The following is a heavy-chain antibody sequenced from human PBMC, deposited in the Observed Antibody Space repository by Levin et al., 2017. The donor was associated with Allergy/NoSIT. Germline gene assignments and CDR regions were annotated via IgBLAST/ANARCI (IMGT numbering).Heavy chain of an antibody. CDR2: IYYSGST. CDR3: ARGPYDSGSSRPFDY. CDR1: GGSISSGDYY. D-gene: IGHD3-10*01. Sequence: SCTVSGGSISSGDYYWTWIRQPPGKGLEWIGYIYYSGSTYYNPSLESRVTISVDTSKNQFSLKLSSVTAADTAVYYCARGPYDSGSSRPFDYWGQGTLVTVSS. J-gene: IGHJ4*02. V-gene: IGHV4-30-4*01.